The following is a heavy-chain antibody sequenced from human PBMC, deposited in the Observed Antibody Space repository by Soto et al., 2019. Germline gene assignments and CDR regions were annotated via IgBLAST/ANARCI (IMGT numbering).Heavy chain of an antibody. J-gene: IGHJ1*01. CDR2: IYPSGGKT. CDR3: AKEGAE. CDR1: GYNFINNN. Sequence: QVQLVKSGPEVKNPGASVKISCTASGYNFINNNKYWGRQAPGQGLGYMGLIYPSGGKTNYAPKFQARVTMTRDTSTNPVYLELTTLRFDDTAMYYCAKEGAEWGQGTLVTVSS. V-gene: IGHV1-46*01.